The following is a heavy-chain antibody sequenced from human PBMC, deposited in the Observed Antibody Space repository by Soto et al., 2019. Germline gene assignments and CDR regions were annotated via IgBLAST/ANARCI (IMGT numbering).Heavy chain of an antibody. J-gene: IGHJ5*02. V-gene: IGHV3-33*01. CDR1: GFNFSNYG. D-gene: IGHD3-10*01. Sequence: QVQLVESGGGVVHPGRSLRLSCAASGFNFSNYGMQWVRQAPGKGLEWGAHIWYDGSNKYYADSVKGRFTISRDNSKNTLYLQMDSLRPDDTAVYHCASASGATVSWGQGTLVTV. CDR2: IWYDGSNK. CDR3: ASASGATVS.